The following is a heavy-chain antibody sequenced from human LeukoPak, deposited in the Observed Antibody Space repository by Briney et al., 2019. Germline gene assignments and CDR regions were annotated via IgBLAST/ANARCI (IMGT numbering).Heavy chain of an antibody. J-gene: IGHJ4*02. CDR3: AREGIAAAGVPLPNDY. V-gene: IGHV3-74*01. D-gene: IGHD6-13*01. CDR1: GFTFSSYW. CDR2: INSDGSST. Sequence: PGGSLRLSCAASGFTFSSYWMHWVRQAPGKGLVWISRINSDGSSTSYADSVKGRFTISRDNAKNSLYLQMNSLRAEDTAVYYCAREGIAAAGVPLPNDYWGQGTLVTVSS.